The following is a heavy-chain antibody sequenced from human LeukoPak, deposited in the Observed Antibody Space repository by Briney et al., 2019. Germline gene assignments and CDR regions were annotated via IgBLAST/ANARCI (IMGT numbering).Heavy chain of an antibody. J-gene: IGHJ4*02. D-gene: IGHD3-22*01. CDR2: IDWDDDK. V-gene: IGHV2-70*04. CDR3: ASGSGGYFDY. Sequence: SGPALVKPTQTLTVTRTFSGASLRTSGMRVSWIRQPPGKALEWLARIDWDDDKFYSTSLKTRLTISKDISKNQVVLKQTNSDPVGSAMYYCASGSGGYFDYWLRGTEVTVSS. CDR1: GASLRTSGMR.